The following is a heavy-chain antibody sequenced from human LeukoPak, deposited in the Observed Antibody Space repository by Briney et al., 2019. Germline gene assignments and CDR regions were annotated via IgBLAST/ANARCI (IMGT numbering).Heavy chain of an antibody. CDR3: ARGYGDILTGPANN. D-gene: IGHD3-9*01. V-gene: IGHV1-2*02. J-gene: IGHJ4*02. CDR1: GYTFTGYY. Sequence: ASVKVSCKASGYTFTGYYMHWVRQAPGQGLEWMEWINPNSGGTNYAQKFQGRVTMTRDTSISTAYMELSRLRSDDTAVYYCARGYGDILTGPANNWGQGTLVTVSS. CDR2: INPNSGGT.